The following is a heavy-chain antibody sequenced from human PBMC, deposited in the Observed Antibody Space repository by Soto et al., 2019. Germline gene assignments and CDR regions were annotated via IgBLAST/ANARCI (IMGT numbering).Heavy chain of an antibody. J-gene: IGHJ3*02. Sequence: GVSLRLSCAASGFTVSSNYMSWVRQAPGKGLEWVSVIYSGGSTYYADSVKGRFTISRHNSKNTLYLQMNSLRAEDTAVYYCAREGRDGYNYAFDIWGQGTMVTVSS. V-gene: IGHV3-66*01. CDR2: IYSGGST. CDR3: AREGRDGYNYAFDI. CDR1: GFTVSSNY. D-gene: IGHD5-12*01.